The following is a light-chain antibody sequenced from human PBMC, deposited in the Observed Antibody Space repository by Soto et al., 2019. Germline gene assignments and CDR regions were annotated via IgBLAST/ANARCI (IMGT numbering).Light chain of an antibody. J-gene: IGKJ1*01. CDR1: QSVSSSY. V-gene: IGKV3-20*01. Sequence: EIVLTQSPGTLSLSPGERATLSCRASQSVSSSYLDWYQQKPGQAPRLLIYGASSRATGIPDRFSGSGSGTDFTLSISRREPEDGAVYYCQQYGSSPGTFGQGTKVDIK. CDR2: GAS. CDR3: QQYGSSPGT.